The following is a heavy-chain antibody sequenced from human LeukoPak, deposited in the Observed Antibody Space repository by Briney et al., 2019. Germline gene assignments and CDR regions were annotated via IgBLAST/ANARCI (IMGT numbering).Heavy chain of an antibody. CDR2: ISAYNGNT. J-gene: IGHJ4*02. CDR3: ARSSITGTGQTSNHFDY. V-gene: IGHV1-18*01. D-gene: IGHD1-7*01. Sequence: ASVKVSCKASGYTFTSYGISWVRQAPGHGLKWMGWISAYNGNTNYAQKLQGRVTMTTDTSTSTAYMELRSLRSDDTAVYYCARSSITGTGQTSNHFDYWGQGTLVTVSS. CDR1: GYTFTSYG.